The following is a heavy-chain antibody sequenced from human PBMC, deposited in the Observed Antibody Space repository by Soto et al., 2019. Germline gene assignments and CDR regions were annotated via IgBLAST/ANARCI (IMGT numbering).Heavy chain of an antibody. V-gene: IGHV3-15*07. J-gene: IGHJ4*01. CDR2: VKSKTDGGTT. D-gene: IGHD1-20*01. CDR1: GFIFSNAW. CDR3: TTLSYITNIIVRFDY. Sequence: GGSLRLSCAASGFIFSNAWINWVRQAPGKGLEWVGRVKSKTDGGTTDFAAPVKGRFAISRDDSKNMVYLEMNSLKTEDTAIYYCTTLSYITNIIVRFDYWGHGTRDTVS.